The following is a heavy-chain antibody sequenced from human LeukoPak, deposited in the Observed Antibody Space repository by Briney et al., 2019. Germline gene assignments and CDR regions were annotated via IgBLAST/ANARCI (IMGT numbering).Heavy chain of an antibody. CDR1: GGYLYSYF. J-gene: IGHJ4*02. V-gene: IGHV4-4*07. Sequence: PETLYLTCTISGGYLYSYFWGWVRQPAGKGLEWIGRIYTSGTTHYSPSLKSRLTMSVDTYKNQFSLNLRSVTDADPALSLLAGQGYTASHYFVDYWSQGTLVTVSS. D-gene: IGHD1-26*01. CDR3: AGQGYTASHYFVDY. CDR2: IYTSGTT.